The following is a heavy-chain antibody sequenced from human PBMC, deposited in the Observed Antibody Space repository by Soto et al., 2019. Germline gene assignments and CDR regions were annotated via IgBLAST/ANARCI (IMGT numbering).Heavy chain of an antibody. D-gene: IGHD3-22*01. V-gene: IGHV1-58*01. CDR3: ARGVYDSSGYAVSWFDP. CDR1: GFPFSSSA. CDR2: IVLGNGNT. J-gene: IGHJ5*02. Sequence: SVQVSCKASGFPFSSSAVQWVRQARGQRLEWIGWIVLGNGNTNYAQKFQERVTITRDMSTSTAYMELSSLRSEDTAVYYCARGVYDSSGYAVSWFDPWGQGTLVTVSS.